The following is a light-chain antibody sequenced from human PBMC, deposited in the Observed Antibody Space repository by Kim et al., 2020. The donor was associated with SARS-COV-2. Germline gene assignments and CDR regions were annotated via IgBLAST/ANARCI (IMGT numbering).Light chain of an antibody. V-gene: IGLV3-1*01. J-gene: IGLJ3*02. CDR3: QAWDSSTWV. CDR2: RDN. CDR1: KLGDEY. Sequence: SVSPGQTASITCSGDKLGDEYACWYQQKPGQSPVLVIYRDNQRPSGIPERFSGSNSGNTATLTISGTQAMDEADYYCQAWDSSTWVFGGGTQLTVL.